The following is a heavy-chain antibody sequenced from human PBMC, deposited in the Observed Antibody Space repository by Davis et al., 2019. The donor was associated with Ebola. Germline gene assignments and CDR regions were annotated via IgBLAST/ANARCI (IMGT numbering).Heavy chain of an antibody. D-gene: IGHD2-8*02. CDR3: ARDGDPYCLRGVCYEY. CDR2: INANTGGT. CDR1: GYTFTSYG. J-gene: IGHJ4*02. V-gene: IGHV1-2*04. Sequence: ASVKVSCKASGYTFTSYGISWVRQAPGQGLEWMGWINANTGGTRYAQKFQGWVTLTRDTSISTAYMELYRLRSDDTAVYYCARDGDPYCLRGVCYEYWGQGTLVTVSS.